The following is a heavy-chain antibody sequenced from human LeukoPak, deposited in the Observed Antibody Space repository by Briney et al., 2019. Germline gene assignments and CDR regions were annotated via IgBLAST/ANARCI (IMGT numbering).Heavy chain of an antibody. J-gene: IGHJ4*02. CDR2: ISPGDSDT. Sequence: GESLKISCKGSGYSFTNYWIGWVRQMPVKGLEWMGIISPGDSDTRYSPSFQGQVTISADKSISTAYLQWSSLKASDTAMYYCARLVDTSMARFDYWGQGTPVTVSS. CDR1: GYSFTNYW. CDR3: ARLVDTSMARFDY. V-gene: IGHV5-51*01. D-gene: IGHD5-18*01.